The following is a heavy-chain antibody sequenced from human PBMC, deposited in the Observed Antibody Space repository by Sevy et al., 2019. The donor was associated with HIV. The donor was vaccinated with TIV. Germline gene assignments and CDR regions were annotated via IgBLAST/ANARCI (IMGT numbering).Heavy chain of an antibody. CDR3: ARDADFWSGSSTFTY. D-gene: IGHD3-3*01. J-gene: IGHJ4*02. Sequence: ASVKVSCKASGYTFTVYYLNWVRQAPGQGLEWMGWINPNSGGPKYAQKFEGRVTMTTDTSISTAYMELSSLGYDDTAVSSCARDADFWSGSSTFTYWGQGTLVTVSS. V-gene: IGHV1-2*02. CDR1: GYTFTVYY. CDR2: INPNSGGP.